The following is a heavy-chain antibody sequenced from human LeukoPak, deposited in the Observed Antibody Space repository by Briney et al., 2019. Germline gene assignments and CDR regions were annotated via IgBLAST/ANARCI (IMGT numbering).Heavy chain of an antibody. Sequence: SETLSLTCTVSGGSIRSSSYYWVWIRQPPGKGLEWIGRIFYSGSTYYNPSLKSRVTISVDTSKNQFSLELSSVTAADTAEYYCARIPSPGLWSDLYYFDYWGQGTLVTVSS. CDR3: ARIPSPGLWSDLYYFDY. CDR2: IFYSGST. CDR1: GGSIRSSSYY. J-gene: IGHJ4*02. D-gene: IGHD3-10*01. V-gene: IGHV4-39*01.